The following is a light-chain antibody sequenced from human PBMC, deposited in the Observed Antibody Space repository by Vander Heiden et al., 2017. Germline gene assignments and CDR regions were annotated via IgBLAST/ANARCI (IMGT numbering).Light chain of an antibody. J-gene: IGLJ3*02. V-gene: IGLV1-47*02. CDR1: SSNIGSHY. CDR3: AAWDDSLSGWV. Sequence: QSELTQPPSASGTPGQRVTISCSGSSSNIGSHYVYWYQQLPGTAPKLLTYSNNQRPSGVPDRFSGSKSGTSASLAISGLRSEDEADYYCAAWDDSLSGWVFGGGTKLTVL. CDR2: SNN.